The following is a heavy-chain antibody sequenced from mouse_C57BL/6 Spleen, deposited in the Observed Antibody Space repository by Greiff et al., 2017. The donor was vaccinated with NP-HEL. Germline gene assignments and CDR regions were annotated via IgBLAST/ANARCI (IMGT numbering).Heavy chain of an antibody. D-gene: IGHD1-1*01. V-gene: IGHV14-4*01. Sequence: VQLQQSGAELVRPGASVKLSCTASGFNIKDDYMHWVKQRPEQGLEWIGWIDPENGDTEYASKFQGKATITADTSSNTAYLQLSSLTSEDTAVYYCTTPDYYGSRGYAMDYWGQGTSVTVSS. CDR1: GFNIKDDY. J-gene: IGHJ4*01. CDR2: IDPENGDT. CDR3: TTPDYYGSRGYAMDY.